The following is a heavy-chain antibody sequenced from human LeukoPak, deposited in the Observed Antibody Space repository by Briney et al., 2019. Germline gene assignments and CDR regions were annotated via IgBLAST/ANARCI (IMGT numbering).Heavy chain of an antibody. CDR2: IKQDGSEK. Sequence: GGSLRLSCAASGFTFSSYWMSWVRQAPGKGLEWVANIKQDGSEKYYVDSVKGRFTISRDNAKNSLYLQMNSLRAEDTAVYYCARVWQRQDFDYGDSRGHFDYWGQGTLVTVSS. CDR1: GFTFSSYW. CDR3: ARVWQRQDFDYGDSRGHFDY. J-gene: IGHJ4*02. D-gene: IGHD4-17*01. V-gene: IGHV3-7*03.